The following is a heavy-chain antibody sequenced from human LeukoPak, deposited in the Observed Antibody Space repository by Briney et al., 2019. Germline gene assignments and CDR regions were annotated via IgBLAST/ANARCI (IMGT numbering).Heavy chain of an antibody. J-gene: IGHJ5*02. V-gene: IGHV3-7*01. Sequence: PGGSLRLSCAASGFTFSDYYMSWIRQAPGKGLEWVANIRKDGTEKKYVDSVKGRFTISRDNAKNSLYLQMNSLRAEDTALYYCAREGGSGWYSGWFDPWGQGTLVTVSS. D-gene: IGHD6-19*01. CDR3: AREGGSGWYSGWFDP. CDR1: GFTFSDYY. CDR2: IRKDGTEK.